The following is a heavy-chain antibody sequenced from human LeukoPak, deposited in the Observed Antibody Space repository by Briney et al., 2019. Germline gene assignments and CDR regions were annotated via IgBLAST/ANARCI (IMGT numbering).Heavy chain of an antibody. CDR1: GFTFSDYY. V-gene: IGHV3-7*03. Sequence: GGSLRLSCAASGFTFSDYYMSWVRQAPGKGLEWVANIKQDGSEKYYVDSVKGRFTISRDNAKNSLYLQMNSLRAEDTAVYYCAKDQGVVGDSSGYYYVGGTDYWGQGTLVTVSS. J-gene: IGHJ4*02. D-gene: IGHD3-22*01. CDR2: IKQDGSEK. CDR3: AKDQGVVGDSSGYYYVGGTDY.